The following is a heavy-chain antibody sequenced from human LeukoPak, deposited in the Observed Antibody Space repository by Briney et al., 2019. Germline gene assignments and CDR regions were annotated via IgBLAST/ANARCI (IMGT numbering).Heavy chain of an antibody. CDR1: GFTFKLYW. Sequence: RAGGSLRLSCAASGFTFKLYWMHWVRQVPGKRPVWVSRINDDGSDTIYADSVRGRFTISRDDAKNTVYLQMNNLRAEDTAVYYCATYYDSSGTFDYWGQGTLVTVSS. V-gene: IGHV3-74*01. D-gene: IGHD3-22*01. CDR2: INDDGSDT. CDR3: ATYYDSSGTFDY. J-gene: IGHJ4*02.